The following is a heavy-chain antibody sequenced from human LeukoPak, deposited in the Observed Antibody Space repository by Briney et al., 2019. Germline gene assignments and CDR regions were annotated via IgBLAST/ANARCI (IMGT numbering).Heavy chain of an antibody. V-gene: IGHV1-2*02. CDR1: GYTFTGYY. CDR2: INPNSGGT. J-gene: IGHJ5*02. CDR3: ARTEKVYYDILGWFDP. D-gene: IGHD3-22*01. Sequence: ASVKVSCKASGYTFTGYYMHWVRQAPGQGREWMGWINPNSGGTNYAQKFQGRVTMTRDTSISTAYMELSRLRSDDTAVYYCARTEKVYYDILGWFDPWGQGTLVTVSS.